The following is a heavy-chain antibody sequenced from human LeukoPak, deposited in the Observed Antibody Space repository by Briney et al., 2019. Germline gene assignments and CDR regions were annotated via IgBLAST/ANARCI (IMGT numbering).Heavy chain of an antibody. CDR3: ARAATLTVSFDY. J-gene: IGHJ4*02. Sequence: SETLSLTCTVSGGSISSYYWSWIRQPPGKGLEWIGYIYYSGSTNYNPSLKSRVTISVDTSKNQFSLKLGSVTAADTAVYYCARAATLTVSFDYWGQGTLVTVSS. CDR1: GGSISSYY. CDR2: IYYSGST. V-gene: IGHV4-59*01. D-gene: IGHD7-27*01.